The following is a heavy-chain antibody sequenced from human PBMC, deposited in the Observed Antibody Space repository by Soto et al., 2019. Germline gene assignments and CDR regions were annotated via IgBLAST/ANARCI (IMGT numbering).Heavy chain of an antibody. J-gene: IGHJ4*02. V-gene: IGHV3-23*01. CDR2: ISGSGGST. D-gene: IGHD4-17*01. CDR3: AKDSGPNDYGDYVAFDSFGY. Sequence: EVQLLESGGGLVQPGGSLRLSCAASGFTFSSYAMSWVRQAPGKGLEWVSAISGSGGSTYYADSVKGRFTISRDNSKNTLYLQMNSLRAEDTAVYYCAKDSGPNDYGDYVAFDSFGYWGQGTLVPVSS. CDR1: GFTFSSYA.